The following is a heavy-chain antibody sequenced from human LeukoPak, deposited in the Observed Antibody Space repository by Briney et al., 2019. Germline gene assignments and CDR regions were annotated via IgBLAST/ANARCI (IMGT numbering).Heavy chain of an antibody. V-gene: IGHV3-15*01. D-gene: IGHD2-15*01. Sequence: GGSLRLSCAASGFTFSTYSMNWVRQAPGKGLEWVGRIKSKTDGGTTDYAAPVKGRFTISRDDSKNTLYLQMNSLKTEDTAVYYCTTGSTVVVVVAATGTFDIWGQGTMVTVFS. J-gene: IGHJ3*02. CDR1: GFTFSTYS. CDR2: IKSKTDGGTT. CDR3: TTGSTVVVVVAATGTFDI.